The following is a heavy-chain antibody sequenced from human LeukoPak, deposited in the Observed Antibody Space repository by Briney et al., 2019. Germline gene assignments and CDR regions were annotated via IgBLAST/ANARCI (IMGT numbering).Heavy chain of an antibody. D-gene: IGHD4-17*01. CDR2: IYYSGST. CDR1: GGSISSGDYY. V-gene: IGHV4-30-4*08. Sequence: SETLSLTCTVSGGSISSGDYYWSWIRQPPGKGLEWIGYIYYSGSTYYNPSLKSRVTISVDTSKNQFSLKLSSVTAADTAVYYCARVVFDYGETDAFDIWGQGTMVTVSS. CDR3: ARVVFDYGETDAFDI. J-gene: IGHJ3*02.